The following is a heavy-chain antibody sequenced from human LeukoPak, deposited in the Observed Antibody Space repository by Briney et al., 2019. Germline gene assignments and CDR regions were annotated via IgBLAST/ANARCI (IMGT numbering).Heavy chain of an antibody. Sequence: SETVSLTCTVSGGSISSYYWSWIRQPAGKGLEWIGRIYTSGSTDYNPSLKSRVTISVDKSKNQFSLKLSSVTAADTAVYYCTSGGNGPLYYFDYWGQGTLVTVSS. J-gene: IGHJ4*02. CDR2: IYTSGST. CDR3: TSGGNGPLYYFDY. CDR1: GGSISSYY. V-gene: IGHV4-4*07. D-gene: IGHD4-23*01.